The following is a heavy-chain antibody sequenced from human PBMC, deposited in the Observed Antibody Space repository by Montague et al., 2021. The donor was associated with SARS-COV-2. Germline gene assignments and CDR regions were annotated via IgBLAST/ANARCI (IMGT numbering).Heavy chain of an antibody. V-gene: IGHV3-7*05. CDR3: ARDFAHYTGYVAGYFDY. J-gene: IGHJ4*02. Sequence: SLRLSCAASGFTFSSYWMSWVRQAPGKGLEWVASIKEDGSEKDYVESVKGRFTISRDNAKNSLHLQMNSLRADDTAVYYCARDFAHYTGYVAGYFDYWDQGTLVTVSS. CDR1: GFTFSSYW. CDR2: IKEDGSEK. D-gene: IGHD5-12*01.